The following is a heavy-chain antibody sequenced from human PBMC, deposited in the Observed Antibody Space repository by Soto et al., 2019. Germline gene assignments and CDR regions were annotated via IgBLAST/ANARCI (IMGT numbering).Heavy chain of an antibody. CDR3: ARDTPRYSSSSYGWFDR. CDR1: GFTFSSYA. J-gene: IGHJ5*02. CDR2: ISYDGSNK. Sequence: QVQLVESGGGVVQPGRSLRLSCAASGFTFSSYAMHWVRQAPGKGLEWVAVISYDGSNKYYADSVKGRFTISRDNSKNTLYLQMNSLRAEDTAVYYCARDTPRYSSSSYGWFDRWGQGTLVTVCS. D-gene: IGHD6-6*01. V-gene: IGHV3-30-3*01.